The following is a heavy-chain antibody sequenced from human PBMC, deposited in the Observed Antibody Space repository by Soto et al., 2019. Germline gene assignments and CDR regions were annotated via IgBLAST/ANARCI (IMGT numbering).Heavy chain of an antibody. J-gene: IGHJ4*02. CDR1: GFTFSSYW. D-gene: IGHD6-6*01. Sequence: GGSLRLSCAASGFTFSSYWMSWVRQAPGKGLEWVANIKQDGSEKYYVDSVKGRFTISRDNAKNSLYLQMNSLRAEDTAVYYCARDRQLVRGGEVDYWGQGTLVTVSS. V-gene: IGHV3-7*05. CDR3: ARDRQLVRGGEVDY. CDR2: IKQDGSEK.